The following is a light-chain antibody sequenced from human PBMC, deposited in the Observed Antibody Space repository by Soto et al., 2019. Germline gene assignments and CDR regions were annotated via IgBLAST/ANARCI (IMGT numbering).Light chain of an antibody. CDR3: QQRGNWPRT. J-gene: IGKJ1*01. CDR2: GAS. Sequence: EIVLTQSPGTLSLSPGERATLSCRASQSVSSNYLAWYQQKPGQAPRLLIYGASSRATGIPDRFSGSGSGTDFTLTISSLEPEDFAVYYCQQRGNWPRTFGEGTKVDIK. CDR1: QSVSSNY. V-gene: IGKV3D-20*02.